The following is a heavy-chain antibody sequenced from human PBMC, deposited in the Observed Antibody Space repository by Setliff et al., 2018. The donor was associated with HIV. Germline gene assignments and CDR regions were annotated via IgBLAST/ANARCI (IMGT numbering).Heavy chain of an antibody. Sequence: PSETLSLTCAVYGGSFSGYYWSWIRQPPGKGLEWIGEITHSGSTNYNPSLKSRVTISVDTSKNQFSLKLSSATAADTAVYYCARGDRGFGEHYFDYWGQGTLVTVSS. D-gene: IGHD3-10*01. V-gene: IGHV4-34*01. CDR2: ITHSGST. CDR3: ARGDRGFGEHYFDY. CDR1: GGSFSGYY. J-gene: IGHJ4*02.